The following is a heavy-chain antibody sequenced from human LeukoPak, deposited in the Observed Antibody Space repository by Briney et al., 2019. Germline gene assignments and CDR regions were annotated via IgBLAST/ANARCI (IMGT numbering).Heavy chain of an antibody. CDR2: IKQDGSEK. J-gene: IGHJ5*02. CDR3: VRDGGTDWYDP. V-gene: IGHV3-7*01. CDR1: GFSVSDYW. D-gene: IGHD3-16*01. Sequence: PGGSVRLSCAASGFSVSDYWMTWVRQAPGKGLEWVANIKQDGSEKTYVDSVKGRFTISRDNAKNSLYLQMNSLRVEDTAMYYCVRDGGTDWYDPWGQGTLVTVFS.